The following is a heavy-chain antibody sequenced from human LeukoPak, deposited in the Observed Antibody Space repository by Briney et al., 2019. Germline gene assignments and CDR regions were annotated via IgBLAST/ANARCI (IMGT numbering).Heavy chain of an antibody. D-gene: IGHD6-13*01. CDR3: ARGTSAGGPISPFDF. V-gene: IGHV3-74*01. J-gene: IGHJ4*02. CDR1: GFTFSKNW. CDR2: IQGDGSNT. Sequence: GGSLRLSCVASGFTFSKNWMHWVRQAPGKGLVWVSRIQGDGSNTNYADSVKGRFSISRDNAKNTVYLQMNSLRAEDTGIYYCARGTSAGGPISPFDFWGQGTIVTVSS.